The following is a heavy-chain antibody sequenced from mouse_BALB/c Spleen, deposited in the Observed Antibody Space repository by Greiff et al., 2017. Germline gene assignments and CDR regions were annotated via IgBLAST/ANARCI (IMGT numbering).Heavy chain of an antibody. CDR1: GFNIKDYY. J-gene: IGHJ4*01. CDR3: ARGRYDGAMDY. Sequence: EVELQQSGAELVRPGALVKLSCKASGFNIKDYYMHWVKQRPEQGLEWIGWIDPENGNTIYDPKFQGKASITADTSSNTAYLQLSSLTSEDTAVYYCARGRYDGAMDYWGQGTSVTVSS. CDR2: IDPENGNT. D-gene: IGHD2-14*01. V-gene: IGHV14-1*02.